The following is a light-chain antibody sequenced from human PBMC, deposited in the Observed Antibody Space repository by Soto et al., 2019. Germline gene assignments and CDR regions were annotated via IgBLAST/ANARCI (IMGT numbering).Light chain of an antibody. CDR1: QSVSSSY. Sequence: EIVLTQSPGTLSLSPGERATLSCRASQSVSSSYLAWYQQKPGQAPRLLIHGASSRATGIPDRFSGSGSGTDFTLTISRLEPEDFVIYYCQQYGSPPWTFGQGTKVDI. CDR2: GAS. V-gene: IGKV3-20*01. J-gene: IGKJ1*01. CDR3: QQYGSPPWT.